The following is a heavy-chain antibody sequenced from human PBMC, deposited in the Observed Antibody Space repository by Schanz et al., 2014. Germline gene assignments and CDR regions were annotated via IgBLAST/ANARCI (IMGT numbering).Heavy chain of an antibody. J-gene: IGHJ4*01. CDR2: IWYDGNNK. D-gene: IGHD2-2*02. Sequence: QVQLVESGGGVVQPGRSLRLSCAASGFTFSSYGMHWVRQAPGKGLEWVAVIWYDGNNKFYADSVKGRFIISRDNAKNSLYLQMNSLRAEDTAVYYCATQYCSGTTCYTDSWDHWGQGTLVTVSS. CDR3: ATQYCSGTTCYTDSWDH. V-gene: IGHV3-33*03. CDR1: GFTFSSYG.